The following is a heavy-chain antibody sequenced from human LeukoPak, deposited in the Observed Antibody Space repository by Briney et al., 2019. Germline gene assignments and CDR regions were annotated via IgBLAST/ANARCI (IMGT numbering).Heavy chain of an antibody. CDR3: AIIDCGGDCSYYYGMDV. V-gene: IGHV1-2*02. CDR1: GYTFTGYY. Sequence: ASVKVSCKASGYTFTGYYTHWVRQAPGQGLEWMGWINPNSGGTNYAQKFQGRVTMTRDTSISTAYMELSRLRSDDTAVYYCAIIDCGGDCSYYYGMDVWGQGTTVTVSS. J-gene: IGHJ6*02. CDR2: INPNSGGT. D-gene: IGHD2-21*02.